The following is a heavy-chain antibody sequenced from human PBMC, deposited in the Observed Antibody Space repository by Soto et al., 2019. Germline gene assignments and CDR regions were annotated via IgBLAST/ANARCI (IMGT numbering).Heavy chain of an antibody. CDR2: INHSGST. Sequence: QVQLQQWGAGLLKPSETLSRTCAVYGGSFSGYYWSWIRQPPGKGLEWIGEINHSGSTNYNPCLKSRVTISVDTSKNQFTLKLSPVTAADTAVYYCASETGCFDPWGQGTLVTVSS. V-gene: IGHV4-34*01. CDR3: ASETGCFDP. J-gene: IGHJ5*02. CDR1: GGSFSGYY.